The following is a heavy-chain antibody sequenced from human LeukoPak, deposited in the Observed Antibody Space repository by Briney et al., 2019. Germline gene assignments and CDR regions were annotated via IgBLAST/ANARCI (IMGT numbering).Heavy chain of an antibody. Sequence: GGSLRLSREVSGFTVRTYWMSWASHAPGKWMEWVACIKEDGSETYYVHSVKGRFTISRDNVKNSIYLEMNLLRGHDRAVYYGVRDGRWPIVGDYWGQGTLVAVSS. J-gene: IGHJ4*02. CDR1: GFTVRTYW. CDR2: IKEDGSET. CDR3: VRDGRWPIVGDY. D-gene: IGHD4-23*01. V-gene: IGHV3-7*01.